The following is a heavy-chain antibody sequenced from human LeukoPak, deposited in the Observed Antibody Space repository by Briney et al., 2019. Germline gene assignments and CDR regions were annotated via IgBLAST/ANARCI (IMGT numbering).Heavy chain of an antibody. V-gene: IGHV4-34*01. CDR1: GGSFSGYY. CDR2: INHSGST. D-gene: IGHD6-6*01. CDR3: ARGGQMKGVAARPLPAY. Sequence: PSETLSLTCAVYGGSFSGYYWSWIRQPPGKGLEWIGEINHSGSTNYNPSLKSRVTISVDTSKNQFSLKPSSVTAADTAVYYCARGGQMKGVAARPLPAYWGQGTLVTVSS. J-gene: IGHJ4*02.